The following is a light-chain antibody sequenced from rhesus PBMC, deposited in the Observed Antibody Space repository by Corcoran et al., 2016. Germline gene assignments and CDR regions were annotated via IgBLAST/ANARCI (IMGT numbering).Light chain of an antibody. Sequence: EIVMTQSPATLSLSPGETATLSCRASESVGSYLAWYQQKPGQAPKLLVHSAYFRATGIPDRFSGPWSRTEFTLTISSLEPEDGGVYHCQQYNDLLPLTFGGGTKVELK. CDR3: QQYNDLLPLT. CDR1: ESVGSY. V-gene: IGKV3-40*03. CDR2: SAY. J-gene: IGKJ4*01.